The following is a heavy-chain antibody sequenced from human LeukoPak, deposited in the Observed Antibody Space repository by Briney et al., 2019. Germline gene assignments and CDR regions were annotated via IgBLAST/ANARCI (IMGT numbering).Heavy chain of an antibody. CDR1: GFTFSSYA. CDR3: ARFSQSALGNVGACNAAAFDI. CDR2: ISYDGSNK. J-gene: IGHJ3*02. V-gene: IGHV3-30*04. Sequence: GGSLRLSCAASGFTFSSYAMHCVSQAPGNGLEWVAVISYDGSNKYCSDSVKGRFTISRDNSKNTLSLQMNSLRAEDTAVYYCARFSQSALGNVGACNAAAFDIWGQGTMVTVSS. D-gene: IGHD2/OR15-2a*01.